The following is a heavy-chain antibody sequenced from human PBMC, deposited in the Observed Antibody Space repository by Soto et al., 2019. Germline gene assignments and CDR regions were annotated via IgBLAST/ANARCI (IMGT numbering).Heavy chain of an antibody. V-gene: IGHV3-9*01. CDR1: GFTFDDYA. CDR3: AKDITAQVGSSSWYRGPLGY. Sequence: PGGSLRLSCAASGFTFDDYAMHWVRQAPGKGLEWVSGISWNSGSIGYADSVKGRFTISRDNAKNSLYLQMNSLRAEDTALYYCAKDITAQVGSSSWYRGPLGYWGQGTLVTVSS. CDR2: ISWNSGSI. D-gene: IGHD6-13*01. J-gene: IGHJ4*02.